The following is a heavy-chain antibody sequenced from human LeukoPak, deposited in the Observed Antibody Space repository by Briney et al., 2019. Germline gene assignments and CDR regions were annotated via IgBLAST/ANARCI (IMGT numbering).Heavy chain of an antibody. CDR2: MNPNSGNT. CDR3: ARGLYSGYDYLDY. Sequence: ASVKVSCKASGYTFTGYYMHWVRQAPGQGLEWMGWMNPNSGNTGYAQKFQGRVTMTRNTSISTAYMELSSLRSEDTAVYYCARGLYSGYDYLDYWGQGTLVTVSS. V-gene: IGHV1-8*02. D-gene: IGHD5-12*01. J-gene: IGHJ4*02. CDR1: GYTFTGYY.